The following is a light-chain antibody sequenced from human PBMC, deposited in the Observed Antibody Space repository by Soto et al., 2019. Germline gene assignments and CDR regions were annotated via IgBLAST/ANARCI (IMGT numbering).Light chain of an antibody. CDR1: SGHSTYA. J-gene: IGLJ2*01. CDR3: QTWGTGFRV. Sequence: QPVLTQSPSASASLGASVKLTCTLSSGHSTYAIAWHQQQPGKGPRYLMKVNSDGSHSKGDGIPDRFSGSSSGAERYLTISSLQSEDEADYYCQTWGTGFRVFGGGTKLTVL. V-gene: IGLV4-69*01. CDR2: VNSDGSH.